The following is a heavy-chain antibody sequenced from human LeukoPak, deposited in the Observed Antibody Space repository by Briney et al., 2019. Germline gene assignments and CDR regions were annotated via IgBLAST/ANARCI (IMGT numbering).Heavy chain of an antibody. J-gene: IGHJ4*02. Sequence: ASVKVSCKASGGTFSSYAISWVRQAPGQGLEWMGGIIPIFGTANYAQKFQGRVTITADKSTSTAYMELRSLRSDDTAVYYCARDKWSLFDYWGQGTLVTVSS. CDR1: GGTFSSYA. D-gene: IGHD2-15*01. CDR2: IIPIFGTA. CDR3: ARDKWSLFDY. V-gene: IGHV1-69*06.